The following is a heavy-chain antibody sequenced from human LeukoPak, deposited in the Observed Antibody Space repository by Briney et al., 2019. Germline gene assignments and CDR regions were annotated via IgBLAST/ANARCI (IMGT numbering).Heavy chain of an antibody. Sequence: PGGSLRLSCAASGFTFSSYAMHWVRQAPGKGLEWVAFIRSDGTVKHYAGSVKGRFTISRDNSDNTLFLLMDSLRLEDTAVYFCARDYGDYGPDYWGQGTLVSVS. CDR1: GFTFSSYA. CDR2: IRSDGTVK. V-gene: IGHV3-30*02. D-gene: IGHD4-17*01. CDR3: ARDYGDYGPDY. J-gene: IGHJ4*02.